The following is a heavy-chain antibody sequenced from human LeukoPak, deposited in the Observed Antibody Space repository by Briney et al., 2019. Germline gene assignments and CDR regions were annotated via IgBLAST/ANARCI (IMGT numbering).Heavy chain of an antibody. Sequence: SETLSLTCAVYGGSFSVYYWSWIRQPPGKGLEWIGETNHSGSTNYNPSLKSRVTISVDTSKNQFSLKLSSVTAADTAVYYCAREEATHAFDIWGQGTMVTVSS. CDR1: GGSFSVYY. V-gene: IGHV4-34*01. J-gene: IGHJ3*02. CDR2: TNHSGST. CDR3: AREEATHAFDI.